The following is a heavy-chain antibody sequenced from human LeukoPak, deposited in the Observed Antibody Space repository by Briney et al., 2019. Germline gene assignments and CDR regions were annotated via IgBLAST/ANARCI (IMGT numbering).Heavy chain of an antibody. D-gene: IGHD1-26*01. CDR2: IYSGGST. CDR1: GFTVSNNY. CDR3: ARAYSETYGLGYYYMDV. Sequence: GGSLRLSCTASGFTVSNNYMSWVRQAPGKGLEWVSGIYSGGSTYYGDFVKGRFTISRDNSKNTLYLQMNSLRAEDTAVYYCARAYSETYGLGYYYMDVWGKGTTVTISS. V-gene: IGHV3-66*01. J-gene: IGHJ6*03.